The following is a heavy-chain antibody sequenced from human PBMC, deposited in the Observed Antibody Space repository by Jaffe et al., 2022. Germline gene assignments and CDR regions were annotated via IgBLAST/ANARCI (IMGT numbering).Heavy chain of an antibody. CDR1: GGSISSSNW. Sequence: QVQLQESGPGLVKPSGTLSLTCAVSGGSISSSNWWSWVRQPPGKGLEWIGEIYHSGSTNYNPSLKSRVTISVDKSKNQFSLKLSSVTAADTAVYYCARSITIFSMPGDRRGNYFDYWGQGTLVTVSS. V-gene: IGHV4-4*02. D-gene: IGHD3-9*01. CDR2: IYHSGST. CDR3: ARSITIFSMPGDRRGNYFDY. J-gene: IGHJ4*02.